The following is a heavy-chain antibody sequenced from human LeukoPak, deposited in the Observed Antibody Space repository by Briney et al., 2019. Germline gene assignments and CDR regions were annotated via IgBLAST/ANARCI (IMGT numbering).Heavy chain of an antibody. J-gene: IGHJ5*02. V-gene: IGHV3-11*01. CDR2: INIGGTNT. Sequence: PGGSLRLSCAASGFSVSYNYMNWVRQAPGKGLEWLSYINIGGTNTHYADSVKGRFTISRDNAKKSLCLEMNNLRAEDTAVYYCATDGAGFDTWGQGVLVTVSS. CDR3: ATDGAGFDT. CDR1: GFSVSYNY.